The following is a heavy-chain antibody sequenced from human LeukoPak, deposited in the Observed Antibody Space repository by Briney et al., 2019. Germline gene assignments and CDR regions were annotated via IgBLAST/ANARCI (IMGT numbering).Heavy chain of an antibody. CDR3: ARDVRYYDILTGYYNWFDP. V-gene: IGHV4-4*07. J-gene: IGHJ5*02. CDR2: IYTSGST. Sequence: SETLSLTCTVSGGSISNYYWSWIRQPAGKGLEWIGRIYTSGSTNYNPSLKSRVTMSVDTSKNQFSLKLSSVTAADTAVYYCARDVRYYDILTGYYNWFDPWGQGTLVTVSS. CDR1: GGSISNYY. D-gene: IGHD3-9*01.